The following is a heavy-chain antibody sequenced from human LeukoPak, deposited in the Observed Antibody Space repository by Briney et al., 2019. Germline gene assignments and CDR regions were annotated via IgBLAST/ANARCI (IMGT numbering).Heavy chain of an antibody. CDR3: AREGGTMVRGVMGKYNWFDP. V-gene: IGHV1-69*05. CDR1: GYTFTSYD. CDR2: IIPIFGTA. D-gene: IGHD3-10*01. Sequence: GASVKVSCKASGYTFTSYDINWVRQATGQGLEWMGGIIPIFGTANYAQKFQGRVTITTDESTSTAYMELSSLRSEDTAVYYCAREGGTMVRGVMGKYNWFDPWGQGTLVTVSS. J-gene: IGHJ5*02.